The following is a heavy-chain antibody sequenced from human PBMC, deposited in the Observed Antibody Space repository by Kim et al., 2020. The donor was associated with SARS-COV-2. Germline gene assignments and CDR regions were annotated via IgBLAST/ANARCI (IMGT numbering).Heavy chain of an antibody. CDR2: IYPGDSDT. CDR3: ARHADFWSGYYRRPPQYYFDY. CDR1: GYSFTSYW. D-gene: IGHD3-3*01. V-gene: IGHV5-51*01. Sequence: GESLKISCKGSGYSFTSYWIGWVRQMPGKGLEWMGIIYPGDSDTRYSPSFQGQVTISADKSISTAYLQWSSLKASDTAMYYCARHADFWSGYYRRPPQYYFDYWGQGTLVTVSS. J-gene: IGHJ4*02.